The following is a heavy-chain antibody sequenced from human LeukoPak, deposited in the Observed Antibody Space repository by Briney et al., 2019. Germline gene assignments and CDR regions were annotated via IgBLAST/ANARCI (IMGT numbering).Heavy chain of an antibody. CDR1: GFTFSSFA. CDR2: IKQDGSEK. CDR3: ARQLWPAFDY. J-gene: IGHJ4*02. V-gene: IGHV3-7*01. Sequence: GGSLRLSCAASGFTFSSFAMNWVRQAPGKGLEWVANIKQDGSEKYYVDSVKGRFTISRDNAKNSLYLQMNSLRAEDTAVYYCARQLWPAFDYWGQGTLVTVSS. D-gene: IGHD5-18*01.